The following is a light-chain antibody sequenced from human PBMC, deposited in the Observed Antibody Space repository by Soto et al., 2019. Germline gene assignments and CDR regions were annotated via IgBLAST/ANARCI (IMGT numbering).Light chain of an antibody. J-gene: IGKJ2*01. CDR2: GAS. Sequence: EIVMTQSPATLSVSPGERATLSCRASQSVSSNLAWYQQKPGQAPRLLIYGASTRATGIPDRFSGSGSGTEFTLTISSLQSEDFAVYYCQQYNNWPYTFGRGTKLEIK. CDR1: QSVSSN. CDR3: QQYNNWPYT. V-gene: IGKV3-15*01.